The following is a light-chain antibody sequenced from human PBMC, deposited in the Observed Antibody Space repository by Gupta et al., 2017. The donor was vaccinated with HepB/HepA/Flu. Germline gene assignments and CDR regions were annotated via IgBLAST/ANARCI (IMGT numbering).Light chain of an antibody. J-gene: IGKJ4*01. V-gene: IGKV3-11*01. CDR1: QRAISY. CDR3: QQRSNWSPLT. Sequence: EVVSTQSPATLSCSPREGTTLSCRSSQRAISYLAWYQQKPGQAPRLLLYDASNTATGIPARFSGSRSATDFTLTISSLEPEDFAVYYCQQRSNWSPLTFGGGTKVEIK. CDR2: DAS.